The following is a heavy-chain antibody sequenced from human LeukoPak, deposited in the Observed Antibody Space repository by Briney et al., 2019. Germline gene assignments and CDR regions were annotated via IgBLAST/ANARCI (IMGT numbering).Heavy chain of an antibody. CDR2: ISSSSSYI. V-gene: IGHV3-21*01. CDR1: GFTFSSSW. D-gene: IGHD3-16*01. J-gene: IGHJ3*02. Sequence: GGSLRLSCAASGFTFSSSWMSWVRQAPGRGLEWVSSISSSSSYIYYADSVKGRFTISRDNAKNSLYLQMNSLRAEETAVYYCAGDLRGYGRLLGGGAFDIWGQGTMVTVSS. CDR3: AGDLRGYGRLLGGGAFDI.